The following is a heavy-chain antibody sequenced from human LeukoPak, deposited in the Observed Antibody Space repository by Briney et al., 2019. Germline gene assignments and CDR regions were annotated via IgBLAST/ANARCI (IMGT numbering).Heavy chain of an antibody. CDR3: AKARSGWPPAEYFQH. Sequence: GGSLRLSCAASGFTFSSYGMHWVRQAPGKGLEWVAFIRYDGSNKYYADSVKGRFTISRDNSKNTLYLQMNSLRAADTAVYYCAKARSGWPPAEYFQHWGQGTLVTVSS. J-gene: IGHJ1*01. V-gene: IGHV3-30*02. CDR2: IRYDGSNK. D-gene: IGHD6-19*01. CDR1: GFTFSSYG.